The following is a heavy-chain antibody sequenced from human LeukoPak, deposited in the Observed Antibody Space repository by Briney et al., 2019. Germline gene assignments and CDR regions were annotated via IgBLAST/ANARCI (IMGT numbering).Heavy chain of an antibody. CDR3: ARESKGTEGSTGAFDY. CDR1: GXTFSSYE. J-gene: IGHJ4*02. D-gene: IGHD3-10*01. CDR2: ISSSGSTI. V-gene: IGHV3-48*03. Sequence: QPGGSLRLSCAASGXTFSSYEVNWVRQAPGKGLEWVSYISSSGSTIYYAGSVGGRFTISRDNAKNSLYLQMDSLRAEDTGVYYCARESKGTEGSTGAFDYWGQGTLVTVSS.